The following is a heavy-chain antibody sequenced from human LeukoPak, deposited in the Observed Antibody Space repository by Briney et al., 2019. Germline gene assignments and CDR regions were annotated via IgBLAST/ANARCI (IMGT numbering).Heavy chain of an antibody. Sequence: GASVKVSCKASGYTFTSYGISWVRQAPGQGLEWMGWISAYNGNTNYAQKLQGRVTMTTDTSTSTAYMELRSLRSDDTAVYYCARTRRDYDILTGYYYWGQGTLVTVSS. CDR2: ISAYNGNT. D-gene: IGHD3-9*01. J-gene: IGHJ4*02. V-gene: IGHV1-18*01. CDR1: GYTFTSYG. CDR3: ARTRRDYDILTGYYY.